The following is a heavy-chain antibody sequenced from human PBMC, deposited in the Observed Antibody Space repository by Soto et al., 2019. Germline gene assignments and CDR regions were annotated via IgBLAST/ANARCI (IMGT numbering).Heavy chain of an antibody. CDR2: IYYLGNT. CDR3: AGLYPYESSGYHLDY. CDR1: GCSIRGSRSY. D-gene: IGHD3-22*01. J-gene: IGHJ4*02. Sequence: SETLSLTGSFSGCSIRGSRSYWGCIRQPPGKGLEWVGSIYYLGNTYYNPSLGSRVTISVDTSKNQFSLKLSSVTAADTAVFYCAGLYPYESSGYHLDYWGQGTLVTVSS. V-gene: IGHV4-39*01.